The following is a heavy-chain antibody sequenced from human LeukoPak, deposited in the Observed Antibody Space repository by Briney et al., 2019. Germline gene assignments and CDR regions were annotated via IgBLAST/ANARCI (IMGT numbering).Heavy chain of an antibody. J-gene: IGHJ6*02. V-gene: IGHV4-59*08. CDR1: GCSISSYF. D-gene: IGHD6-19*01. CDR3: ARHESYRLPVTGTYYAYPMDV. Sequence: SVTLSLNGCVSGCSISSYFWRWIRQPPGKGLEWIVYIHYSRSTNDNTSLNSRLTISIDSTKNHFSLILTSVTAADTAVYYCARHESYRLPVTGTYYAYPMDVWGRGNTVTASS. CDR2: IHYSRST.